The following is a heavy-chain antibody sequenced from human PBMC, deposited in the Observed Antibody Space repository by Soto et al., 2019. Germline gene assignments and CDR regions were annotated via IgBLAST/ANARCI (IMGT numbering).Heavy chain of an antibody. CDR1: GYTFTSYY. D-gene: IGHD3-22*01. J-gene: IGHJ4*02. CDR3: AGYPDYYDSSGPNGFDY. CDR2: INPSGGST. V-gene: IGHV1-46*01. Sequence: GASVKVSCKASGYTFTSYYMHWVRQAPGQGLEWMGIINPSGGSTSYAQKFQGRVTMTRDTSTSTVYMELSSLRSEDTAVYYCAGYPDYYDSSGPNGFDYWGQGTLVTVSS.